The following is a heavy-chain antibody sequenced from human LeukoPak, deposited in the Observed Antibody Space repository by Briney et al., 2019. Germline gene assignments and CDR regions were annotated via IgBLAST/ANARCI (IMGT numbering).Heavy chain of an antibody. D-gene: IGHD6-13*01. CDR1: GGSISSGGYY. Sequence: PSGTLSLTCTVSGGSISSGGYYWSWIRQHPGKGLEWIGYIYYSGNTNYNPSLKTRVTISVDTSKNQFSLKLSSVTAADTAVYYCARAGSWKLNFDYWGQGTLVTVSS. CDR3: ARAGSWKLNFDY. V-gene: IGHV4-61*08. CDR2: IYYSGNT. J-gene: IGHJ4*02.